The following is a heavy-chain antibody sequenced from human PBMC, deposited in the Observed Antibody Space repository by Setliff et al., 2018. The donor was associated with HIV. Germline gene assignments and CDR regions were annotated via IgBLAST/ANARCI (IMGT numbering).Heavy chain of an antibody. J-gene: IGHJ5*01. V-gene: IGHV4-39*07. CDR1: SGSFNTRRTK. Sequence: PSETLSLTCRVSSGSFNTRRTKWGWIRQSPGKGLEWIGSIFYFGSVTYNPSLKSRPLISIDTSKTQFSLNLRSVTAADTAVYYCVRELLGSGGTVPEVNFFDSWGQGTLVTVSS. CDR3: VRELLGSGGTVPEVNFFDS. CDR2: IFYFGSV. D-gene: IGHD1-26*01.